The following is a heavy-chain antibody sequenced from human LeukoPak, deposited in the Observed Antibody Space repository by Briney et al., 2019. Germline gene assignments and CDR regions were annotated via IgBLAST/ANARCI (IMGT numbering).Heavy chain of an antibody. CDR1: GVSISSGGYS. J-gene: IGHJ4*02. D-gene: IGHD3-22*01. V-gene: IGHV4-30-2*01. CDR3: ARTYDSSAFDY. Sequence: SETLSLTCAVSGVSISSGGYSWSWIRQPPGKGLEWIGYIYHSGSTYYNPSLKSRVTISVDRSKNQFSLKLSSVTAADTAVYYCARTYDSSAFDYWGQGTLVTVSS. CDR2: IYHSGST.